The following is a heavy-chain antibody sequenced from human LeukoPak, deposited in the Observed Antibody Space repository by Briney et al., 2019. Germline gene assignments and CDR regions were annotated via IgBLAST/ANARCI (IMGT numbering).Heavy chain of an antibody. J-gene: IGHJ3*02. Sequence: GGSLRLSCAASGFTVSSNYMSWVRQTPGKGLEWVSVIDSGGSTYYADSVKGRFTISRDNSKNTLYLQMNSLRAEDTAVYYCARASTGDDAFDIWGQGTMVTVSS. CDR3: ARASTGDDAFDI. CDR2: IDSGGST. D-gene: IGHD7-27*01. CDR1: GFTVSSNY. V-gene: IGHV3-53*01.